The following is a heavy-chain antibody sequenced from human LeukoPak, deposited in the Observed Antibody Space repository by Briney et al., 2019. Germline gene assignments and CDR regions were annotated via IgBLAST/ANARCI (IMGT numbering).Heavy chain of an antibody. CDR1: GFTFSSYA. CDR3: ARDGLPMIVVVLRFDY. J-gene: IGHJ4*02. CDR2: ISGSGGST. V-gene: IGHV3-23*01. Sequence: GGSLRLSCAASGFTFSSYAMSWVRQAPGKGLEWVSAISGSGGSTYYADSVKGRFTISRDNSKNTLYLQMNSLRAEDTAVYYCARDGLPMIVVVLRFDYWGQGTLVAVSS. D-gene: IGHD3-22*01.